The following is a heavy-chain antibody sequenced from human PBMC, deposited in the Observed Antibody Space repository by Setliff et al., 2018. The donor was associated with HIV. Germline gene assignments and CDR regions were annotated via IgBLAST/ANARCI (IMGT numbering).Heavy chain of an antibody. CDR3: ARVGDYGSGGWFDP. D-gene: IGHD3-10*01. Sequence: SETLSLTCTVSGGSISSGSYYWSWIRQPAGKGLEWIGHVYTSGSTDYNPSLKSRVTISVDTSKNHFSLKLSSVTAADTAVYYCARVGDYGSGGWFDPWGQGTLVTSPQ. CDR1: GGSISSGSYY. CDR2: VYTSGST. J-gene: IGHJ5*02. V-gene: IGHV4-61*09.